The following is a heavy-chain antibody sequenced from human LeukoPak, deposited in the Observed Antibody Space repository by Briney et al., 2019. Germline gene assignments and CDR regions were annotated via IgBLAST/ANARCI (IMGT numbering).Heavy chain of an antibody. J-gene: IGHJ4*02. V-gene: IGHV4-59*01. D-gene: IGHD6-19*01. CDR1: GGSISSYY. CDR3: ASNGYSSGWYGTFDY. Sequence: SETLSLTCTVSGGSISSYYWSWIRQPPGKGLERIGYIYYSGSTNSNPSLQSRVTISVDTSKNQFSLKLSSVTAADTAVYYCASNGYSSGWYGTFDYWGQGTLVTVSS. CDR2: IYYSGST.